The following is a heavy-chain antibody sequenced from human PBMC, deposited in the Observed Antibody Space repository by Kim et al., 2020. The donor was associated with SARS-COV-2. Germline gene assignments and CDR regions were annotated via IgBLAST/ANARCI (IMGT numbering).Heavy chain of an antibody. CDR3: AGHYYDFWSGLY. Sequence: GGSLRLSCAASGFTFSDYYMSWIRQAPGKGLEWVSYISSSGSTIYYADSVKGRFTISRDNAKNSLYLQVNSLRAEDTAVYYCAGHYYDFWSGLYWGQGTLVTVSS. CDR2: ISSSGSTI. D-gene: IGHD3-3*01. J-gene: IGHJ4*02. CDR1: GFTFSDYY. V-gene: IGHV3-11*01.